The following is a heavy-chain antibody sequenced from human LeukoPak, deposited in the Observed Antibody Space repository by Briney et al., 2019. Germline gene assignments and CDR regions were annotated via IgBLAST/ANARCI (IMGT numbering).Heavy chain of an antibody. CDR1: GDSVSSNSVT. CDR3: VRGVPPGRSGDY. Sequence: SQTLSLTCAISGDSVSSNSVTWTWIRQSPSRGLEWLGRTYYRSKWFTDYAVSVKSRITINPDPSKNQFSLQLNSVTSEDTAVYYCVRGVPPGRSGDYWGQGSPVAL. D-gene: IGHD6-25*01. J-gene: IGHJ4*02. CDR2: TYYRSKWFT. V-gene: IGHV6-1*01.